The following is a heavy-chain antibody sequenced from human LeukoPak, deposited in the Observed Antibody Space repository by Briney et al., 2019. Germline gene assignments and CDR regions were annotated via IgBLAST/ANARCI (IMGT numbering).Heavy chain of an antibody. CDR3: AREGAARRGWFDP. Sequence: GGSLRLSCAASGFTFSSYWMHWVRQAPGKGLVWVSRINSDGSSTSYADSVKGRFTISRDNAKNTLYVQMNSLRAEDTAVYYCAREGAARRGWFDPWGQGTLVTVSS. V-gene: IGHV3-74*01. D-gene: IGHD6-6*01. CDR1: GFTFSSYW. J-gene: IGHJ5*02. CDR2: INSDGSST.